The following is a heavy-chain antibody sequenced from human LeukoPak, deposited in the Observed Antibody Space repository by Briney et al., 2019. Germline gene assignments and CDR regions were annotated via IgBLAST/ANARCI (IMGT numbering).Heavy chain of an antibody. V-gene: IGHV1-3*03. D-gene: IGHD1-26*01. CDR2: INAGNGNT. CDR1: GYTFTSYA. J-gene: IGHJ4*02. CDR3: ARDQIVGATHYFDY. Sequence: ASVKVSCKASGYTFTSYAMHWVRQAPGQRLEWMGWINAGNGNTKYSQEFQGRVTITRDTSASTAYMELSSLRSEDMAVYYCARDQIVGATHYFDYWGQGTLVTVSS.